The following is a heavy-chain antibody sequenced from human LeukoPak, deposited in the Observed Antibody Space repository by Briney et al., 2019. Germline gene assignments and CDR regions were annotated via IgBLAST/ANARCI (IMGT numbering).Heavy chain of an antibody. CDR1: GGSINGYY. Sequence: SETLSLTCTVSGGSINGYYWSWIRQSPGKGLESLGYIYYSGSTNYNPSLKSRVTISVDTSKNQFSLKLSSVTAADTAVYYCARDSPRWDAFDIWGQGTMVTVSS. CDR3: ARDSPRWDAFDI. D-gene: IGHD4-23*01. J-gene: IGHJ3*02. CDR2: IYYSGST. V-gene: IGHV4-59*01.